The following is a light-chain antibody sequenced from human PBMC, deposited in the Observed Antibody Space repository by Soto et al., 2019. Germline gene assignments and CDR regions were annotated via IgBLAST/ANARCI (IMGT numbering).Light chain of an antibody. Sequence: QSALTQPASVSGSPGQSITISCTGTSSDVGGYDYVSWYQHHPGKAPKLIIYEVTNRPSGVSHRFSGSKSGSTAALTISGLQAEDGADYYCSSYTSSRTWLFGGGTKLTVL. V-gene: IGLV2-14*01. J-gene: IGLJ3*02. CDR3: SSYTSSRTWL. CDR1: SSDVGGYDY. CDR2: EVT.